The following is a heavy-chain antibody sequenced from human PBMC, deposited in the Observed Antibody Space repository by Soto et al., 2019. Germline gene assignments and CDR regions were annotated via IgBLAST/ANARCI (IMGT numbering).Heavy chain of an antibody. D-gene: IGHD3-22*01. V-gene: IGHV4-31*03. Sequence: PSETLSLTCTVSGGSISSGGYYWSWIRQHPGKGLEWIGYTYYSGSTNYNPSLKSRVTISVDTSNNQFSLKLSSVTAADTAVYYCARSYYDRSGYAIDPWGQGTLVTVSS. CDR3: ARSYYDRSGYAIDP. CDR2: TYYSGST. J-gene: IGHJ5*02. CDR1: GGSISSGGYY.